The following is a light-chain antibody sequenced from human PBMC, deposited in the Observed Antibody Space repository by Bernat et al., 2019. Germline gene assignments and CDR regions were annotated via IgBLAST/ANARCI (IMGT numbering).Light chain of an antibody. CDR3: MQSIQLPHT. CDR2: EVS. Sequence: DIVMTQTPLSLSVTPGQPASISCKSSESLLHSNGKTFLSWYLQKAGQPPQVLSYEVSNRFSGVPKRFSGSGSGTDFTLKISRVEAGDVGVYYCMQSIQLPHTFGGGTRLEIK. CDR1: ESLLHSNGKTF. V-gene: IGKV2D-29*01. J-gene: IGKJ4*01.